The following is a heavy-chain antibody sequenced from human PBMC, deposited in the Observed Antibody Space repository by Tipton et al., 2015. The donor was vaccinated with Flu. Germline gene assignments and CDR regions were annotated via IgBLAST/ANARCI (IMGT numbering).Heavy chain of an antibody. CDR2: TNEEGTEK. CDR1: GFTFSGYW. J-gene: IGHJ4*02. D-gene: IGHD4-17*01. V-gene: IGHV3-7*01. CDR3: ARDYGDYFFDY. Sequence: SLRLSCAGSGFTFSGYWMSWVRQAPGRGLQWVATTNEEGTEKYYVDSVEGRFTISRDNAKNSLYLQMNSLRAEDTAVYYCARDYGDYFFDYWGQGTLVTVSS.